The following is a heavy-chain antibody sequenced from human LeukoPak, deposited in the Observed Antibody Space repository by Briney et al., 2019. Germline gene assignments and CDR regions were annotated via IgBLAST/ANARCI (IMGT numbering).Heavy chain of an antibody. V-gene: IGHV1-18*01. D-gene: IGHD3-3*01. CDR3: ASSKYYNFWSGYSY. CDR2: ISAYNGNT. J-gene: IGHJ4*02. Sequence: ISAYNGNTNYAQKLQGRVTMTTDTSTSTAYMELRSLRSDDTAVYYCASSKYYNFWSGYSYWGQGTLVTVSS.